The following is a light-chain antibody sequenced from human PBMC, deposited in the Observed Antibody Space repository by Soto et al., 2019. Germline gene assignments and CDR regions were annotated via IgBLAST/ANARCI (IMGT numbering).Light chain of an antibody. Sequence: DIQMTQSPSTLSASVGDRVTITCQASQSIICWLAWYQQRPGKPPKLLIYRASSLESGVPSRFSGSGSETEFTLTISSLQPDDVATYYCQQYNSYSWTFGQGTEVHI. J-gene: IGKJ1*01. CDR2: RAS. V-gene: IGKV1-5*03. CDR1: QSIICW. CDR3: QQYNSYSWT.